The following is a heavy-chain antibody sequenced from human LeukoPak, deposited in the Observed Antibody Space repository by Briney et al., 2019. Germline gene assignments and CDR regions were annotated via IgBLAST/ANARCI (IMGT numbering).Heavy chain of an antibody. J-gene: IGHJ4*02. CDR1: GYTFTSYY. V-gene: IGHV1-46*01. D-gene: IGHD2-2*01. CDR2: INPSGGST. CDR3: AGGRTDIVVVPATLRDYYFDY. Sequence: ASVRVSCKASGYTFTSYYMHWVRQAPGQGLEWMGIINPSGGSTSYAQKFQGRVTMTRDTSTSTAYMELSSLRSEDTAVYYCAGGRTDIVVVPATLRDYYFDYWGQGTLVTVSS.